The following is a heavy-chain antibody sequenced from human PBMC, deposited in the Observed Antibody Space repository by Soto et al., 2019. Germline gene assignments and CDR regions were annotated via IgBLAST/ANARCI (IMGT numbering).Heavy chain of an antibody. Sequence: SQTLSVTRTVAYGSSSDLCGSWIMQPPGKGLEWIGYIYYSGSTNYNPSLKSRVTISVDTSKNQFSLKLSSVTAADTAVYYCASFYGGGDAFDIWGQGTMVTVSS. CDR1: YGSSSDLC. J-gene: IGHJ3*02. CDR3: ASFYGGGDAFDI. V-gene: IGHV4-59*11. CDR2: IYYSGST. D-gene: IGHD4-17*01.